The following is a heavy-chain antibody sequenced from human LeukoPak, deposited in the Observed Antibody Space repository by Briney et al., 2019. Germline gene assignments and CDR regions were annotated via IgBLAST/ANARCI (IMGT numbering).Heavy chain of an antibody. V-gene: IGHV3-66*01. J-gene: IGHJ1*01. CDR1: GFTVSSNY. CDR3: ARDPLDFGNFQH. D-gene: IGHD3-3*01. CDR2: IYSGGST. Sequence: AGGSLRLSCAASGFTVSSNYMSWVRQAPGKGLEWVSVIYSGGSTYYVDSVKGRFTISRDNSKNTLYLQMNSLRAEDTAVYYCARDPLDFGNFQHWGQGTLVTVSS.